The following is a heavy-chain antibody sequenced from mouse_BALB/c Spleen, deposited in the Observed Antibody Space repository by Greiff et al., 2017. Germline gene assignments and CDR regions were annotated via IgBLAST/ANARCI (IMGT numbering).Heavy chain of an antibody. CDR3: ARAATDGYYQYYFDY. CDR1: GFTFSDFY. CDR2: SRNKANDYTT. J-gene: IGHJ2*01. V-gene: IGHV7-1*02. Sequence: EVQRVESGGGLVQPGGSLRLSCATSGFTFSDFYMEWVRQPPGKRLEWIAASRNKANDYTTEYSASVKGRFIVSRDTSQSILYLQMNALRAEDTAIYYCARAATDGYYQYYFDYWGQGTTLTVSS. D-gene: IGHD2-3*01.